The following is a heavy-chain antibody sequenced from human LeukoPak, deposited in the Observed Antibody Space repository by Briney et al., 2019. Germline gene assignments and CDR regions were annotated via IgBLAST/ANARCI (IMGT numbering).Heavy chain of an antibody. CDR2: INPNSGGT. J-gene: IGHJ4*02. CDR3: ARYKRDGYNLDY. D-gene: IGHD5-24*01. V-gene: IGHV1-2*02. CDR1: GYTFTGYY. Sequence: GAAVKVSCKASGYTFTGYYMHWVRQAPGQGLEWMGWINPNSGGTNYAQKFQGRVTMTRDTSISTAYMELSRLRSDDTAVYYCARYKRDGYNLDYWGQETLVTVSS.